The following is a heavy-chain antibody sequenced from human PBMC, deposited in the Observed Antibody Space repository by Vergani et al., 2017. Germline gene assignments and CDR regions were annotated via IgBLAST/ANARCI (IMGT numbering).Heavy chain of an antibody. V-gene: IGHV4-61*02. CDR1: GASINNDFYY. D-gene: IGHD3-10*01. CDR2: IYVSGIT. CDR3: GRDRVGGSGSFGDY. J-gene: IGHJ4*02. Sequence: QVQLQESGPGLVKPSQTLALTCTVSGASINNDFYYWHWIRQPAGKGLEWIGRIYVSGITDYNSSLQSRVSMSVDTSKNQFSLKLSSVTAADTAVYYCGRDRVGGSGSFGDYWGQGSLVTVSS.